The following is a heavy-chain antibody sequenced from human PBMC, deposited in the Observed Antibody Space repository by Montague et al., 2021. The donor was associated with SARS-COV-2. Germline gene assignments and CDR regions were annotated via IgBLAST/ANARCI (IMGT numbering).Heavy chain of an antibody. CDR1: GGSITRYYY. V-gene: IGHV4-39*01. CDR2: IYYSGTT. D-gene: IGHD3-10*01. J-gene: IGHJ3*02. Sequence: SETLSLTCTVSGGSITRYYYWGWIRQPPGKGLEWVGNIYYSGTTFINPSLESRVTISVDASKNQSSLALTSVTAADTAVYYCARPLVRGFPKGFDIWGQGALVIVSS. CDR3: ARPLVRGFPKGFDI.